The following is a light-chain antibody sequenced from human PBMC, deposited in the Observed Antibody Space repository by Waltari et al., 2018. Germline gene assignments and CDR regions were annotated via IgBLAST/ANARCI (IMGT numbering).Light chain of an antibody. Sequence: EIVLTQSPATLPLSPGEGATLSCRASQSVSNYLAWDQQKPGQAPRLLIYGTYNRATGIPARFSGSGSETDFTLTISSLEPEDFAVYYCQQRASWPNTFGQGTKLEIK. CDR3: QQRASWPNT. V-gene: IGKV3-11*01. J-gene: IGKJ2*01. CDR2: GTY. CDR1: QSVSNY.